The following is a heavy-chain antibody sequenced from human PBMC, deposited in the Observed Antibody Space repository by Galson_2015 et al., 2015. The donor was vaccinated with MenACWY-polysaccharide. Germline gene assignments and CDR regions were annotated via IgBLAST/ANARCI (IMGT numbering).Heavy chain of an antibody. V-gene: IGHV3-7*01. D-gene: IGHD1-7*01. CDR2: IKQDGSEE. J-gene: IGHJ2*01. CDR1: GFSFRSYW. CDR3: TRDSGVSRTDDWSFEL. Sequence: SLRLSCAASGFSFRSYWMRWARQAPGKGLEWVADIKQDGSEENYVDSVKGRFAISRDNARNSLYLQMNSLRAEDTAAYFCTRDSGVSRTDDWSFELWGRGSQVTVSS.